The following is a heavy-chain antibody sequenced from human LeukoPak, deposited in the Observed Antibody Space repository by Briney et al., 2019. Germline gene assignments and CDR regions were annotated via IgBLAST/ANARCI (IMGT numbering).Heavy chain of an antibody. D-gene: IGHD2-2*01. CDR2: ISGSGGNT. CDR1: GFTFNNYA. J-gene: IGHJ4*02. CDR3: AKDLPPYCSSTSCYPFDY. Sequence: GGSLRLSCATSGFTFNNYAMSWVRQAPGKGLEWVSAISGSGGNTYYADSVKGRFTISRDNSKNTLFLQMNSLRAEDTAVYYCAKDLPPYCSSTSCYPFDYWGQGTLVTVSS. V-gene: IGHV3-23*01.